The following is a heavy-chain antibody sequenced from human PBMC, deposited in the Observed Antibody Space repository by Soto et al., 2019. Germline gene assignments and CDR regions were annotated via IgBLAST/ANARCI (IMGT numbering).Heavy chain of an antibody. J-gene: IGHJ4*02. CDR3: AKYPEYRVYDASYFEN. CDR1: GFTCRSFA. D-gene: IGHD5-12*01. V-gene: IGHV3-23*01. Sequence: GSLRLSCAASGFTCRSFAMSWVRQAPGEGLEWVSGMSGSGGTTYYADSAKGRFTISRDISKKTLDLQMNSLRAEDTAVYYCAKYPEYRVYDASYFENWGQGARVTVSS. CDR2: MSGSGGTT.